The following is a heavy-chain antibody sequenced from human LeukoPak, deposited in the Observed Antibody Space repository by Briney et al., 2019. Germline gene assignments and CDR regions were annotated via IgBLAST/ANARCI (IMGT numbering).Heavy chain of an antibody. CDR2: MNPNSGNT. CDR1: GYTFTSYD. J-gene: IGHJ4*02. V-gene: IGHV1-8*01. D-gene: IGHD6-6*01. CDR3: ARLGPMYDEQLVGVLYN. Sequence: ASVTVSCKASGYTFTSYDINWVRQATGQGLEWMGWMNPNSGNTGYAQKFQGRVTMTRNTSISTAYMELSSLRSEDTAVYYCARLGPMYDEQLVGVLYNWGQGSLATVSS.